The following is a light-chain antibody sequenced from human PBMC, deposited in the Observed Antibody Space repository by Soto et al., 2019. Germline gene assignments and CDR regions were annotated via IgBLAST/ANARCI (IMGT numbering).Light chain of an antibody. CDR1: QGINTY. CDR2: DAS. Sequence: DIQLTQSPSFLSASVGDRVTITCRASQGINTYLAWYQQKLGKAPKVLIYDASKLHSGVPSRFSDSGSGSEFTLTNNNLQPEDFTTFFCQQLNTYSSFGGGTKVEIK. J-gene: IGKJ4*02. CDR3: QQLNTYSS. V-gene: IGKV1-9*01.